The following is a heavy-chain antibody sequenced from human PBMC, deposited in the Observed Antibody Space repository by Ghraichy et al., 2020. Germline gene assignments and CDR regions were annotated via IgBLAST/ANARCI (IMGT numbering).Heavy chain of an antibody. V-gene: IGHV1-18*01. CDR1: GYTFTSYG. CDR3: ARGYASSGQEAFDI. Sequence: ASVKVSCKASGYTFTSYGISWVRQAPGQGLEWMGWISAYNGNTNYAQKLQGRVTMTTDTSTSTAYMELRSPRSDDTAVYYCARGYASSGQEAFDIWAKGQWSPSLQ. D-gene: IGHD3-22*01. CDR2: ISAYNGNT. J-gene: IGHJ3*02.